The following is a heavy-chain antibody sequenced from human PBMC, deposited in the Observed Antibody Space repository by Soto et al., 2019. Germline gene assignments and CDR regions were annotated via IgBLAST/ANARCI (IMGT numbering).Heavy chain of an antibody. CDR1: GFTFSSYA. CDR2: ISASGGRT. V-gene: IGHV3-23*01. Sequence: GGSLRLSCAASGFTFSSYAMSWVRQAPGKGLEWVSSISASGGRTYYTDSVKGRFTISRDNSKNTLYLQMNSLRAEDTAEYYCAKKDCTGGSCYRPLDSWGQRTLVTVSS. J-gene: IGHJ4*02. CDR3: AKKDCTGGSCYRPLDS. D-gene: IGHD2-15*01.